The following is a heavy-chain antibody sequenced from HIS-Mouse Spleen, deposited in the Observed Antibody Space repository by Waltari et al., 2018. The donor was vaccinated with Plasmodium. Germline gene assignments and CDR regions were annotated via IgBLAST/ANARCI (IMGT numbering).Heavy chain of an antibody. Sequence: QLQPQESGPRLVKPSETLPLTCTVSGGSISSSSSYWGWIRQPPGKGLEWIGSIYYSGCTYYNPSLKSRVTISVDTSKNQFSLKLSSVTAADTAVYYCARVKPPYYFDYWGQGTLVTVSS. J-gene: IGHJ4*02. V-gene: IGHV4-39*07. CDR3: ARVKPPYYFDY. CDR2: IYYSGCT. CDR1: GGSISSSSSY.